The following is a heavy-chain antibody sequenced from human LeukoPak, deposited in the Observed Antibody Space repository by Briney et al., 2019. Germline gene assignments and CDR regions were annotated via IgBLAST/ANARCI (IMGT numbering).Heavy chain of an antibody. J-gene: IGHJ4*02. CDR2: INHSGSI. CDR3: ASGPPLTCSSTSCFDDY. V-gene: IGHV4-34*01. CDR1: GGSFSGYY. Sequence: SETLSLTCAVYGGSFSGYYWSWIRQPPGKGLEWIGEINHSGSINYNPSLKSRVTISVDTSKNQFSLKLSSVTAADTAVYYCASGPPLTCSSTSCFDDYWSQGTLVTVSS. D-gene: IGHD2-2*01.